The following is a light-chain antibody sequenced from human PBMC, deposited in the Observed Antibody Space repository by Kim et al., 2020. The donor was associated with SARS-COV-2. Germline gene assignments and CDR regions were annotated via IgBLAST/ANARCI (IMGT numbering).Light chain of an antibody. CDR1: NNNVGNQG. J-gene: IGLJ2*01. CDR2: RKN. Sequence: QAGLTQPPSVSKGLGQTATLTCTGNNNNVGNQGAAWLQQHQGHPPKLLSYRKNNRPSGISERFSASRSGDTASLTITGLQPEDEADYYCSAWDSSLRAVVFGGGTQLTVL. CDR3: SAWDSSLRAVV. V-gene: IGLV10-54*01.